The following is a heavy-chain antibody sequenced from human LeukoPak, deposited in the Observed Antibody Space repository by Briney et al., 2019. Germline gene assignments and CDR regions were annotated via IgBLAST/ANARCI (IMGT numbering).Heavy chain of an antibody. Sequence: GGSLRLSCAASGFTFSSYGMHWVRQAPGKGLEWVAVIWYDGSNKYYADSVKGRFTISRGNSKNTLYLQMNSLRAEDTAVYYCAKDTALYSSGEFWGQGTLVTVSS. D-gene: IGHD6-19*01. CDR3: AKDTALYSSGEF. CDR1: GFTFSSYG. CDR2: IWYDGSNK. V-gene: IGHV3-33*06. J-gene: IGHJ4*02.